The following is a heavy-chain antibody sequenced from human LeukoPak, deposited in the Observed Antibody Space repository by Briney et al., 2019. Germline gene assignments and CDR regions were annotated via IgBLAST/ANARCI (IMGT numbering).Heavy chain of an antibody. J-gene: IGHJ4*02. V-gene: IGHV4-39*07. D-gene: IGHD2-2*01. CDR3: ATEHCSSSTCRFEY. CDR2: IYYSGST. CDR1: GGSISSSSYY. Sequence: PSETLSLTCTVSGGSISSSSYYWGWIRQPPGKGLEWIGSIYYSGSTYYNPSLKRRVTISVDTSKIQLSLKLTSVTAADTAVYYCATEHCSSSTCRFEYWGQGTLVTVSS.